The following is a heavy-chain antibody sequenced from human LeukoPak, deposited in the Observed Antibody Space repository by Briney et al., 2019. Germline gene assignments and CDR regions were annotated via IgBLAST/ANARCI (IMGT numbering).Heavy chain of an antibody. CDR1: GGSFSGYY. Sequence: SETLSLTFAVYGGSFSGYYWSWIRQPPGKGLEWIGEINHSGSTNYNPSLKSRVTISVDTSKNQFSLKLSSVTAADTAVYYCARSIAGLRSIRWSAFDIWGQGTMVTVSS. CDR3: ARSIAGLRSIRWSAFDI. J-gene: IGHJ3*02. D-gene: IGHD4-17*01. V-gene: IGHV4-34*01. CDR2: INHSGST.